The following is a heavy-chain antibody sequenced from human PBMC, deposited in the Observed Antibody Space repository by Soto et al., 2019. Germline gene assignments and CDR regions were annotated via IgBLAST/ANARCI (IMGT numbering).Heavy chain of an antibody. Sequence: SVKVSCEASGGLFSSYPISWVRQVPGQGLEWMGGIIPVFQTAYYTQRFQGRVTITADESTNTAYMELSSLRSEDTAIYYCARGGSGYTWFNEFWGQGTLVTVSS. J-gene: IGHJ4*02. CDR2: IIPVFQTA. CDR1: GGLFSSYP. D-gene: IGHD3-22*01. CDR3: ARGGSGYTWFNEF. V-gene: IGHV1-69*01.